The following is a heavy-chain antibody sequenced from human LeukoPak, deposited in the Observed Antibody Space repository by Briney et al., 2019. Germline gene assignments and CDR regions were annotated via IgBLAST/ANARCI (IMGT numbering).Heavy chain of an antibody. Sequence: GASVKVSCKASGYTFTSYGISWVRQAPGQGLEWMGWISAYNGNTNYAQKLQGRVTMTTDTSTSTAYMELRSLRSEDTAVYYCAAVLPHDRMLDYWGQGTLVTVSS. CDR1: GYTFTSYG. J-gene: IGHJ4*02. D-gene: IGHD3-10*01. V-gene: IGHV1-18*01. CDR3: AAVLPHDRMLDY. CDR2: ISAYNGNT.